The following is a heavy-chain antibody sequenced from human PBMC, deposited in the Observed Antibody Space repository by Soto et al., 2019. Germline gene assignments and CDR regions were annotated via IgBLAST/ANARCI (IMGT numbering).Heavy chain of an antibody. V-gene: IGHV1-8*01. D-gene: IGHD3-3*01. CDR1: GYTFTSYD. CDR2: MNPNSGNT. CDR3: ASGSERITIFGVVTVDAFDI. J-gene: IGHJ3*02. Sequence: GASVKVSCKASGYTFTSYDINWVRQATGQGLEWMGWMNPNSGNTGYAQKFQGRVTMTRNTSISTAYMELSSLRSEDTAVYYCASGSERITIFGVVTVDAFDIWGQGTMVTVSS.